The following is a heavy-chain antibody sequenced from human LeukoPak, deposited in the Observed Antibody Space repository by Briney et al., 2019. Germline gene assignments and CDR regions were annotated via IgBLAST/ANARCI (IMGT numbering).Heavy chain of an antibody. CDR1: GFTFSSYA. J-gene: IGHJ4*02. V-gene: IGHV3-23*01. CDR2: ISGSGGST. D-gene: IGHD5-18*01. Sequence: GGSLRLSCAASGFTFSSYAMSWVRQAPGKGLEWVSTISGSGGSTYYADSVKGRFTISRDNSKNTLYLQMNSLRAEDTAVYYCAKPPAGYSYGNYFDYWGQGTLVTVSS. CDR3: AKPPAGYSYGNYFDY.